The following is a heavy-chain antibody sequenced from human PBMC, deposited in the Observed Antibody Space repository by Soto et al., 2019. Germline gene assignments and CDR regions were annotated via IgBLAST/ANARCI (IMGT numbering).Heavy chain of an antibody. D-gene: IGHD1-1*01. CDR3: ARDLHGTYYYDS. Sequence: SQTLSLTCDISGDSVSSTSSIWNWIRQSPSRGLEWLGRTYYRSKWHTDYAVSVRGRITINPDTPKNQFFLQLSSVTPDDTAVYFCARDLHGTYYYDSWGRGTPVTVSS. V-gene: IGHV6-1*01. J-gene: IGHJ4*02. CDR2: TYYRSKWHT. CDR1: GDSVSSTSSI.